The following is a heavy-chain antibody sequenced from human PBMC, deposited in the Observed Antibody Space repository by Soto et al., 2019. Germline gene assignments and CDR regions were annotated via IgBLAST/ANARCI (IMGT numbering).Heavy chain of an antibody. Sequence: EVQLLQSGGGLVQPGGSLRLSCAASGFTVSSNYMSWVRQAPGKGLAWVSVIYSGGSTYYADSVKGRFTISRDNSKNTLYLHMTGLRAEDTAVYYCARDSFPWYSNWGQGTLVTVSS. CDR3: ARDSFPWYSN. J-gene: IGHJ4*02. CDR1: GFTVSSNY. V-gene: IGHV3-66*01. D-gene: IGHD6-13*01. CDR2: IYSGGST.